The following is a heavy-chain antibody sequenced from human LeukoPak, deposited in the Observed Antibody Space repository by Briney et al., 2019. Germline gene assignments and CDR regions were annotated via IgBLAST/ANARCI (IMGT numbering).Heavy chain of an antibody. CDR2: IYYSGST. CDR1: GGSISSTNW. J-gene: IGHJ4*02. Sequence: PSGTLSLTCAVSGGSISSTNWWSWVRQPPGKELEWIGSIYYSGSTYYNPSLKSRVTISVDTSKNQFSLKLSSVTAADTAVYYCARLNSEYYFDYWGQGTLVTVSS. V-gene: IGHV4-4*02. CDR3: ARLNSEYYFDY.